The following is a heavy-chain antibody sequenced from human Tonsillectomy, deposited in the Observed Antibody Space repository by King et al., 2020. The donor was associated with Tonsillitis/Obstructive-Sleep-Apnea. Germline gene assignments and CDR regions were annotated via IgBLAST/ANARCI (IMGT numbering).Heavy chain of an antibody. V-gene: IGHV3-23*04. CDR2: VSASGAGT. D-gene: IGHD5-24*01. CDR3: AKEMQLGKPFDY. CDR1: GFTFDSYA. J-gene: IGHJ4*02. Sequence: VQLVESGGGLVQPGGSLRLSCAASGFTFDSYAVSWVRQAPGKGLEWVSAVSASGAGTYYADSVKGRFTISRDNSKNTLYLQLNSLRAGDTAVYYCAKEMQLGKPFDYWGQGTPVTVSS.